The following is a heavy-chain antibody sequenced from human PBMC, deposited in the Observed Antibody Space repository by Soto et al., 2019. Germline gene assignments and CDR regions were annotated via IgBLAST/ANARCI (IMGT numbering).Heavy chain of an antibody. D-gene: IGHD2-2*01. CDR2: INGGNGNT. Sequence: ASVKVSCKASGYTFTSYAMHWVRQAPGQRPEWMGWINGGNGNTKYSQKLQGRVTITRDTSATTAYMELSSLRSEDTAVYYCATAIADDAFDIWGRGTMVTVSS. V-gene: IGHV1-3*01. CDR3: ATAIADDAFDI. CDR1: GYTFTSYA. J-gene: IGHJ3*02.